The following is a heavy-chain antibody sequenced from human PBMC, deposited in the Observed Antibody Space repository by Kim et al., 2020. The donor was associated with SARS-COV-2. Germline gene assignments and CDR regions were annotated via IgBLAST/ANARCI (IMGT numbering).Heavy chain of an antibody. CDR3: VREARRAAGPPDY. V-gene: IGHV3-11*05. Sequence: YADSATGRFTISRDNSKNSLYLQMDSLRDADTAVYYCVREARRAAGPPDYWGQGILVTVSS. J-gene: IGHJ4*02.